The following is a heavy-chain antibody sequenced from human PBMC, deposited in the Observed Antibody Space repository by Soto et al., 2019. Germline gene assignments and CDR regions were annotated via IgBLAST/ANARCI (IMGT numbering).Heavy chain of an antibody. CDR1: GYTFSNYG. Sequence: QVHLVQSGGEVKKPGASVKISCQTSGYTFSNYGITWVRQAPGQGLEWVGWVNGDSGNTNYAQNMEGRVTMTTDASTATADMELRNLRYDDTATYYCARGTGLNDGSDLWGQGTVVSVSS. CDR2: VNGDSGNT. J-gene: IGHJ3*01. V-gene: IGHV1-18*01. CDR3: ARGTGLNDGSDL.